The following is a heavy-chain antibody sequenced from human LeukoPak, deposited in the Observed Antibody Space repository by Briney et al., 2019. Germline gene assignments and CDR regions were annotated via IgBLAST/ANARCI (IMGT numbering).Heavy chain of an antibody. CDR1: GFTFSSYA. J-gene: IGHJ6*03. Sequence: GGTLRLSCAASGFTFSSYAMNWVRQAPGKGLDGVSSINTSGGSTYYADSVKGRFTISRDNSNSTLYLQMNSLRAEDTAVYYCARDRLTYMDVWGKGTKVTISS. CDR3: ARDRLTYMDV. CDR2: INTSGGST. V-gene: IGHV3-23*01.